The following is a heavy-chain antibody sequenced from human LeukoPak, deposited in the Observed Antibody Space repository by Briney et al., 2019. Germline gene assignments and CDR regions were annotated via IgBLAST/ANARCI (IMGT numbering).Heavy chain of an antibody. CDR1: GFTFSSYA. J-gene: IGHJ4*02. CDR3: TRRSSSWYPFDY. Sequence: GGSLRLSCAASGFTFSSYAMHWVRQAPGKGLEYVSAISSNGGSTYYADSVKGRFTISRDNSKNTLYLQMSSLRAEDTAVYYCTRRSSSWYPFDYWGQGTLVTVSS. CDR2: ISSNGGST. D-gene: IGHD6-13*01. V-gene: IGHV3-64D*06.